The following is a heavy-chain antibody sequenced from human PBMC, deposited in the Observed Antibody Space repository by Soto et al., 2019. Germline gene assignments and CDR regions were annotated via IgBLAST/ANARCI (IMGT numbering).Heavy chain of an antibody. J-gene: IGHJ4*02. Sequence: SETLSLTCTVSGGSISSSSYYWGWIRQPPGKGLEWIGSIYYSGSTYYNPSLKSRVTISVDTSKNQFSLKLSSVTAADTAVYYCARHTTVTTGYYFDYWGQGTLVTVSS. CDR1: GGSISSSSYY. D-gene: IGHD4-17*01. CDR3: ARHTTVTTGYYFDY. V-gene: IGHV4-39*01. CDR2: IYYSGST.